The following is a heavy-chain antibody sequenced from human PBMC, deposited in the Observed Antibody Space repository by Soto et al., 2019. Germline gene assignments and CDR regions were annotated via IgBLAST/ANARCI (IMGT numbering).Heavy chain of an antibody. D-gene: IGHD3-9*01. V-gene: IGHV1-3*01. CDR1: GYNFTSYA. J-gene: IGHJ5*01. CDR2: INAGNGNT. Sequence: GASVKVSCKASGYNFTSYAMHWVRQAPGQRLEWMGWINAGNGNTKYPQKFQGRVTITRDTSASTAYMELSSLRSEGTAVYYCAGSLYDILMGSVYNCIDPWGQGTLVTVSS. CDR3: AGSLYDILMGSVYNCIDP.